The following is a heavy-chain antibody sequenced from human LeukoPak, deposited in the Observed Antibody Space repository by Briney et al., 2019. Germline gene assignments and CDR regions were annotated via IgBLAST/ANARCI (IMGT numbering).Heavy chain of an antibody. J-gene: IGHJ4*02. CDR2: ISGSGSST. V-gene: IGHV3-23*01. CDR1: GFTLSSYA. D-gene: IGHD5-18*01. CDR3: ANHSDTAMVYAY. Sequence: GGSLRLSCAASGFTLSSYAMSWVRQAPGKGLEWVSGISGSGSSTYYADSVKGRFTISRDNSKNTLNLQMNSLRAEDTAVYYCANHSDTAMVYAYWGQGTLVTVSS.